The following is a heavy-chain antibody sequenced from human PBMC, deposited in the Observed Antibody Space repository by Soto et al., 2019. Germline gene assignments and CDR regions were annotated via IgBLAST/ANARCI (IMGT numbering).Heavy chain of an antibody. CDR3: ARAGFGSGGSYYYGMDV. J-gene: IGHJ6*02. D-gene: IGHD3-3*01. CDR1: GFTFTNHA. V-gene: IGHV3-23*01. Sequence: GGSLRLSCAASGFTFTNHAMSWIRQAPGKGLEWVSSIGGYGDRISYADSVKGRFTISRDNAKNTLYLQMNSLRAEDTAVYYCARAGFGSGGSYYYGMDVWGQGTTVTVSS. CDR2: IGGYGDRI.